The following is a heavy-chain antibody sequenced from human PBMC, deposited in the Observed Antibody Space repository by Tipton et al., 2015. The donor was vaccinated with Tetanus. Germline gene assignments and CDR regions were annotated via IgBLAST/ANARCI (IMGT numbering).Heavy chain of an antibody. CDR1: GDTFSSYA. Sequence: QLVQSGAEVKKPGSSVKVSCRDTGDTFSSYALIWVRQAPGQGLEWMGGIIPVFRTINYAQKFHGRVTITADKSTTTVYLELSDLRSEDTAVYYCARGFRAYGNYFFDCWGQGTLVAVSS. J-gene: IGHJ4*02. D-gene: IGHD2-8*01. V-gene: IGHV1-69*06. CDR2: IIPVFRTI. CDR3: ARGFRAYGNYFFDC.